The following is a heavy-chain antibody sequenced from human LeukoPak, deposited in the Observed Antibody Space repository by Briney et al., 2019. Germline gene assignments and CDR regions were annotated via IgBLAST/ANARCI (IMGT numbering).Heavy chain of an antibody. CDR3: ARQAPGYSYGYVY. V-gene: IGHV4-39*01. D-gene: IGHD5-18*01. CDR2: IYYSGST. CDR1: GGSISSSSYY. J-gene: IGHJ4*02. Sequence: SETLSLTCTVSGGSISSSSYYWGWIRQPPGKGLEWIGSIYYSGSTYYNPPLKSRVTISVDTSKNQFSLKLSSVTAADTAVYYCARQAPGYSYGYVYWGQGTLVTVSS.